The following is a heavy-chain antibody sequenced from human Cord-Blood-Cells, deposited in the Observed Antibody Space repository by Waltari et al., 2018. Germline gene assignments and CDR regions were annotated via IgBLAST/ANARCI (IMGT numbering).Heavy chain of an antibody. D-gene: IGHD6-13*01. J-gene: IGHJ5*02. Sequence: QVQLQESGPGLVKPSETLSITCTASGGSISSYYWSWIRQAPGKGLELIGYIYYSGSTNYNPSRTSRVTISVDASKNQFSLKRSSVTAADTAVYYCARGYSSSWYWFDPWGQGTLVTVSS. CDR3: ARGYSSSWYWFDP. CDR2: IYYSGST. CDR1: GGSISSYY. V-gene: IGHV4-59*01.